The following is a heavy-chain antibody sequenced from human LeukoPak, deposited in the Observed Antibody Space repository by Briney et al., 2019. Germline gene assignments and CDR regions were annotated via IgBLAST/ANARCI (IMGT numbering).Heavy chain of an antibody. CDR3: ARDSTFLLWFGVLDY. CDR2: IKQDGSEK. D-gene: IGHD3-10*01. J-gene: IGHJ4*02. V-gene: IGHV3-7*01. Sequence: RGSLRLSCAASGFSFSNSWMSWVRQAPGKGLEWVANIKQDGSEKSYVDSVKGRFTISRDNARNSLFLQMNSLRAEDTAVYYCARDSTFLLWFGVLDYWGQGTLVTVSS. CDR1: GFSFSNSW.